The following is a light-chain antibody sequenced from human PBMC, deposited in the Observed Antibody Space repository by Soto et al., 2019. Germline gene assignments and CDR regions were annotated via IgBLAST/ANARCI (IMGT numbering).Light chain of an antibody. J-gene: IGKJ5*01. CDR2: DAS. CDR3: QQYGSSPIT. V-gene: IGKV1-5*01. CDR1: QSISSW. Sequence: DIQMTQSPSTLPASVGDRVTITCRASQSISSWLAWYQQKPGKAPKLLIYDASSLESGVPSRFSGSGSGTEFTLTISRLQPDDFAVYYCQQYGSSPITFGQGTRLEIK.